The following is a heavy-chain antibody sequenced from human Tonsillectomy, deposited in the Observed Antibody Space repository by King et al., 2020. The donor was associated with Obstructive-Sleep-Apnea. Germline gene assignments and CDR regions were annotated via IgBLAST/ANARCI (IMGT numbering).Heavy chain of an antibody. Sequence: QLVQSGAEVKKPGSSVKVSCKASGGTFSSYAISWVRQAPGQGLEWMGRIIPILGIANYAQKFQGRVTITADKSTSTAYMELSSLRSEDTAVYYCDLISTSWPSGDYWGQGTLVTVSS. CDR3: DLISTSWPSGDY. D-gene: IGHD2-2*01. CDR1: GGTFSSYA. CDR2: IIPILGIA. V-gene: IGHV1-69*04. J-gene: IGHJ4*02.